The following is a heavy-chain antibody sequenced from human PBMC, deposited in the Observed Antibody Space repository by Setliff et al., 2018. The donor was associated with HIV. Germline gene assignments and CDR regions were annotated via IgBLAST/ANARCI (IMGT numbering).Heavy chain of an antibody. V-gene: IGHV4-39*07. J-gene: IGHJ4*02. CDR3: ATYSAGEGGRGY. CDR2: FYYSGST. Sequence: PSETLSLTCVVSGVSISRSRYYWGWIRQPPGKGLEWIGSFYYSGSTYYNPSLQSRVTISVDTSKNQFSLQLTSVTAADTAVYYCATYSAGEGGRGYWGQGRLVTVSS. D-gene: IGHD1-26*01. CDR1: GVSISRSRYY.